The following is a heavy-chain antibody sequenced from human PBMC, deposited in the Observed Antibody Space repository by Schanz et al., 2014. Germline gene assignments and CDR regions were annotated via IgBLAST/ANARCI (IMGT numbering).Heavy chain of an antibody. V-gene: IGHV1-18*01. D-gene: IGHD3-9*01. CDR2: ISAFDDKT. Sequence: QVQLVQSAPEVKKPGASVKVSCKASGYSFTTYGLNWVRQAPGQGPEWMGWISAFDDKTDYAQNFQGRLIMTTDTSTTTVYMELSSLRSDDTAVYYCARETTIITGGAFDVWGQGTMVTVSS. CDR3: ARETTIITGGAFDV. CDR1: GYSFTTYG. J-gene: IGHJ3*01.